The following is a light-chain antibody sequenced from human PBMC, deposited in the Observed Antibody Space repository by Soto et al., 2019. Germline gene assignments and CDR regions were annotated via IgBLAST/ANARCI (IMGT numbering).Light chain of an antibody. V-gene: IGKV3-15*01. CDR3: QQYYNWRPR. J-gene: IGKJ1*01. CDR2: GAS. Sequence: EIVLTQSPGTLSLSPGERATLSCRATERVSSSLAWYQQRPGQPPRLLIYGASTRATGVPARFSGSGSGTEFTLTISRLQSEDFAVYYCQQYYNWRPRFGQGTKVDIK. CDR1: ERVSSS.